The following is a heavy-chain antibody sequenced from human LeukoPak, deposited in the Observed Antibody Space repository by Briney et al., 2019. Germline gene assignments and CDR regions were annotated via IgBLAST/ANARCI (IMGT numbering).Heavy chain of an antibody. CDR3: TRHRPGYSSGWNFDY. J-gene: IGHJ4*02. Sequence: PGGSLRLSCAASGFTFSGSAMHWVRQASGKGLEWVGRIRSKANSYATAYAASVKGRFTISRDVSKNTAYLQMSSLKTEDTAVYYCTRHRPGYSSGWNFDYWGQGTLVTVSS. V-gene: IGHV3-73*01. CDR1: GFTFSGSA. CDR2: IRSKANSYAT. D-gene: IGHD6-19*01.